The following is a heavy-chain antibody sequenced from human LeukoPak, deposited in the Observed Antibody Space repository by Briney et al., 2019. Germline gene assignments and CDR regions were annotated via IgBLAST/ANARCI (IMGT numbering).Heavy chain of an antibody. D-gene: IGHD6-19*01. J-gene: IGHJ4*02. Sequence: SETLSLTCTVSGGSISTSSFYWGWIRQPPGKGLEWIGSIFYTGSTYCNPSLKSRVTISLDTSKNQFSLKLSSVTAADTAVYYCARGLDDYWGQGTLVTVSS. CDR2: IFYTGST. V-gene: IGHV4-39*07. CDR3: ARGLDDY. CDR1: GGSISTSSFY.